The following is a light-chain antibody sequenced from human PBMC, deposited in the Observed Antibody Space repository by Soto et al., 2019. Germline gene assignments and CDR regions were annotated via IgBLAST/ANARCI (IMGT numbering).Light chain of an antibody. CDR3: QQYCSPPARSDT. J-gene: IGKJ2*01. V-gene: IGKV3-20*01. CDR2: GAS. Sequence: EIVLTQSPGTLSLSPGEIATLSCRASQSVSSSYLAWYQQKPGQAPRLLINGASSKATGIPDKFSGSGSGTDFTLTISRREHEDLAVYYGQQYCSPPARSDTVGQRTKLEI. CDR1: QSVSSSY.